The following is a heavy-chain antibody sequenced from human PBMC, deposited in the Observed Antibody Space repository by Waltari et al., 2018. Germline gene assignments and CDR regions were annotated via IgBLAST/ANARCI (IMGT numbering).Heavy chain of an antibody. J-gene: IGHJ4*02. Sequence: QVQLQESGPGLVKPSETLSLTCTVSGGSMNNYQWSWIRQPPGKGLEWIGYSYYSGRTKYNHYHNTRVAIYLVPSKNQSSLSLHSVTAADTAVYDCRRRRIILGYDFWGQGTLVTVSS. CDR2: SYYSGRT. D-gene: IGHD3-3*01. CDR1: GGSMNNYQ. CDR3: RRRRIILGYDF. V-gene: IGHV4-59*13.